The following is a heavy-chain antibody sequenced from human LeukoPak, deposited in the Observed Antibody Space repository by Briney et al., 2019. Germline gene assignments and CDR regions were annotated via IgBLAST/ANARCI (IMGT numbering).Heavy chain of an antibody. CDR1: GFTFSSYE. V-gene: IGHV3-48*03. CDR3: ARPTGYPHDAFDI. Sequence: GGSLRLSCAASGFTFSSYEMNWVRQAPGKGLEWVSYISSSGSTIYYADSVKGRFTISRDNAKNSLYLQMNSLRAEDTAVYYCARPTGYPHDAFDIWGQGTMVTVSS. J-gene: IGHJ3*02. D-gene: IGHD3-9*01. CDR2: ISSSGSTI.